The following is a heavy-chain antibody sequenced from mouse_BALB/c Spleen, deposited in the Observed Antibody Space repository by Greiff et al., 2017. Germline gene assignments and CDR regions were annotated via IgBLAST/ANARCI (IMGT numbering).Heavy chain of an antibody. V-gene: IGHV1-80*01. J-gene: IGHJ4*01. CDR2: IYPGDGDT. D-gene: IGHD1-1*01. Sequence: QVQLKQSGAELVRPGSSVKISCKASGYAFSSYWMNWVKQRPGQGLEWIGQIYPGDGDTNYNGKFKGKATLTADKSSSTAYMQLSSLTSEDSAVYFCARQIIYYGSSSYAMDYWGQGTSVTVSS. CDR3: ARQIIYYGSSSYAMDY. CDR1: GYAFSSYW.